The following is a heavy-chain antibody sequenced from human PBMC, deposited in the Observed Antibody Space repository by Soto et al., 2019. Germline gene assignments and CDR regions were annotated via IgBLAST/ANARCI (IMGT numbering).Heavy chain of an antibody. CDR1: GFTFSSYA. J-gene: IGHJ4*02. CDR3: AKDSVAGIFKYYFDY. CDR2: ISGSGGST. D-gene: IGHD6-19*01. Sequence: GGSLRLSCAASGFTFSSYAMSWVRQAPGKGLEWVSAISGSGGSTYYADSVKGRFTISRDNSKNTLYLQMNSLRAEDTAVYYCAKDSVAGIFKYYFDYWGQGTLVTVSS. V-gene: IGHV3-23*01.